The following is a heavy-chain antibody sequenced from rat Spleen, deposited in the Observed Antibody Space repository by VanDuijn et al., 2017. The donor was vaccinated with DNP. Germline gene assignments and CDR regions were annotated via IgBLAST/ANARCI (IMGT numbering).Heavy chain of an antibody. D-gene: IGHD1-2*01. J-gene: IGHJ4*01. V-gene: IGHV5-46*01. CDR1: GFSLSTYG. CDR2: ISTSGGST. Sequence: VQLKESGPGLVQPSQTLSLTCTVSGFSLSTYGVSWVRQAPTKGLEWVATISTSGGSTYYRDSVKGRFTISRDNAKSTLYLQMNSLRSEDTATYYCTRDNYSSYMPYYYAMDAWGQGTSVTVSS. CDR3: TRDNYSSYMPYYYAMDA.